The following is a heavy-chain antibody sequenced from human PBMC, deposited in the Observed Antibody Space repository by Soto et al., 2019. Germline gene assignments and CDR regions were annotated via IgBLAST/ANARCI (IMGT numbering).Heavy chain of an antibody. V-gene: IGHV4-39*01. Sequence: SETLSLTCTVSVVSISSSSYYWGWIRQPPGKGLEWIGSIYYSGSTYYNPSLKSRVTISVDTSKNQFSLKLSSVTAADTAVYYCARNYTDELLRFEYWGPGTLVTVSS. J-gene: IGHJ4*02. CDR2: IYYSGST. CDR1: VVSISSSSYY. D-gene: IGHD3-22*01. CDR3: ARNYTDELLRFEY.